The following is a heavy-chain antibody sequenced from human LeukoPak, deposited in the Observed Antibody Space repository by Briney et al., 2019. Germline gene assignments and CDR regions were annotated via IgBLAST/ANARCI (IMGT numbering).Heavy chain of an antibody. CDR2: IYHSGNT. D-gene: IGHD3-16*01. V-gene: IGHV4-34*01. Sequence: AETLSLPCTVYGESFSGYYWSWLRQPTGKGLEWLGEIYHSGNTNYNPSLKSRFTISVDKSRNQFSLKLSAVTAADTAVYYCARGRSGLPISWGQGTLVTVSS. J-gene: IGHJ5*02. CDR1: GESFSGYY. CDR3: ARGRSGLPIS.